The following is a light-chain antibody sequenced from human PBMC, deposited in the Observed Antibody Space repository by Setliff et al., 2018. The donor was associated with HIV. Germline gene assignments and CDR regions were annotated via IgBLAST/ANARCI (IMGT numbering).Light chain of an antibody. CDR2: EVT. CDR1: TSDVGSYDL. CDR3: CSYAGSSTYYV. J-gene: IGLJ1*01. V-gene: IGLV2-23*02. Sequence: QSALAQPASVSGSPGQSITISCTGTTSDVGSYDLVSWYQQHPGKAPKLMIYEVTRRPSGVSNRFSGSKSGNPASLTIPGLQAEDEADYYCCSYAGSSTYYVFGTGTKVTVL.